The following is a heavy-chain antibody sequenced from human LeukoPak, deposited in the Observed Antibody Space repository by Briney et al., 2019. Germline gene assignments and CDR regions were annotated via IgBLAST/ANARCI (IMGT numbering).Heavy chain of an antibody. CDR1: GFTFSSYW. CDR3: ARNILFAFDI. J-gene: IGHJ3*02. D-gene: IGHD2/OR15-2a*01. V-gene: IGHV3-7*05. CDR2: IKEDGSEK. Sequence: GGSLRLSCAASGFTFSSYWMSWVRQAPGKGLEWVANIKEDGSEKNYVDSVKGRFTISRDNSKNTLYLQVNSLRAEDTAMYYCARNILFAFDIWGQGTMVTVSS.